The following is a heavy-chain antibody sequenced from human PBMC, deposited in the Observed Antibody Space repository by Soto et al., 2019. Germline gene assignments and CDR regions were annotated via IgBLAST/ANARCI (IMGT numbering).Heavy chain of an antibody. D-gene: IGHD6-19*01. CDR3: ASIEPGYSSGWYGRAYYFDY. Sequence: GGSLRLSCAASGFTFSSYAMSWVRQAPGKVLEWVSAISGSGGSTYYADSVKGRFTISRDNSKNTLYLQMNSLRAEDTAVYYCASIEPGYSSGWYGRAYYFDYWGQGTLVTVSS. CDR1: GFTFSSYA. CDR2: ISGSGGST. V-gene: IGHV3-23*01. J-gene: IGHJ4*02.